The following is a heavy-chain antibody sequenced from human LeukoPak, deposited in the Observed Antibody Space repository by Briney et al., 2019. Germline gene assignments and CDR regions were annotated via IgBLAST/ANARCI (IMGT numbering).Heavy chain of an antibody. CDR2: ISHDGNNK. J-gene: IGHJ4*02. CDR3: AREGPRGNSQFDY. V-gene: IGHV3-30-3*01. D-gene: IGHD2/OR15-2a*01. CDR1: GFTFSSYA. Sequence: GGSLRLSCAASGFTFSSYAMHWVRQAPGKGLDWVAVISHDGNNKYNADSVKGRFTISRDNSKNTLFLQMNGLRAEDTAVYYCAREGPRGNSQFDYWGQGTLVTVSS.